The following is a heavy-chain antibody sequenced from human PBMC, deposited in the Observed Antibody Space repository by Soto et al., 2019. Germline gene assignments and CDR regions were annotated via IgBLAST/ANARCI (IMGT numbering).Heavy chain of an antibody. V-gene: IGHV3-30*18. CDR1: GFTFSSYG. J-gene: IGHJ5*01. CDR2: ISFDGSDK. D-gene: IGHD1-26*01. CDR3: AKAGGSYFVIPDS. Sequence: QVQLVESGGGVVQPGRSLRLSCAASGFTFSSYGMHWVRQAPGKGLEGVAVISFDGSDKYYTDSVKGRFAISRDNSKSTLYLQMNSLRGDDTAVYYCAKAGGSYFVIPDSWGQGTLVTVSS.